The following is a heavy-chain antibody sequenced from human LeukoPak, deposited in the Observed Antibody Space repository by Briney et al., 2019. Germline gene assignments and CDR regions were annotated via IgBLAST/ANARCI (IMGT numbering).Heavy chain of an antibody. Sequence: PSETLSLTCGVSGGSFSGYYWTWIRQSPGKGLEWIGEIHHGGSTNCKPALNSRLTMLLDSAKKQFSLRLTSVTAADTAVYYCARRFSRYYMDVWGKGTTVIVSS. J-gene: IGHJ6*03. CDR3: ARRFSRYYMDV. CDR1: GGSFSGYY. V-gene: IGHV4-34*01. D-gene: IGHD3-16*01. CDR2: IHHGGST.